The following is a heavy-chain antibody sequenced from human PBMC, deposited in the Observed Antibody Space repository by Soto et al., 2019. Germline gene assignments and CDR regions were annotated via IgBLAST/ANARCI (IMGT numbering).Heavy chain of an antibody. CDR3: ATVDRSVALVGWFDP. Sequence: QVHLEQSGAEVKKPGSSVKVSCKFSGGTFSSYVIIWVRQAPGQGLEWMVGIIPVSGTANYAQKFHGRVTISADAATNAAYMELSSVRFDDTAVYYCATVDRSVALVGWFDPWGQGTLVTVSS. V-gene: IGHV1-69*01. CDR2: IIPVSGTA. J-gene: IGHJ5*02. CDR1: GGTFSSYV. D-gene: IGHD2-8*02.